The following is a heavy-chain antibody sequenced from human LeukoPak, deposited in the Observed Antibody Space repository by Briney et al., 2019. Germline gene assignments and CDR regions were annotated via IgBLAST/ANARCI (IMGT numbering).Heavy chain of an antibody. CDR3: ATHYDSSGYPPQH. D-gene: IGHD3-22*01. V-gene: IGHV1-24*01. CDR1: VYTLTELS. J-gene: IGHJ1*01. Sequence: ASVKVSCKVSVYTLTELSMHWVRQAPGKGLEWMGGFDPEDGETIYAQKFQGRVTMTEDTSTDTAYMELSSLRSEDTAVYYCATHYDSSGYPPQHWGQGTLVTVSS. CDR2: FDPEDGET.